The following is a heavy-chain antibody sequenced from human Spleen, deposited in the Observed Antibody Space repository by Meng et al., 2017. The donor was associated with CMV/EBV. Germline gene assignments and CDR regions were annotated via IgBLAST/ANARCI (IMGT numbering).Heavy chain of an antibody. CDR1: GGSISSYY. Sequence: SETLSLTCTVSGGSISSYYWSWIRQPPGKGLEWIGYIYYTGNTNYNPSLKSRVTISIDTSRNRFSLKVNSVTAADTAVYYCARGPLDYYYFGMDVWGHGTTVTVSS. J-gene: IGHJ6*02. CDR3: ARGPLDYYYFGMDV. CDR2: IYYTGNT. V-gene: IGHV4-59*01.